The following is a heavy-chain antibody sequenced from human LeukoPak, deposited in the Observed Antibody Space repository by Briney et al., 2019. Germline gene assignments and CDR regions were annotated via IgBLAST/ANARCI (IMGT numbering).Heavy chain of an antibody. CDR2: INHSGST. CDR3: ARLNRGRVPAAIGRDY. Sequence: PSETLSLTCAVSGGSISSGGYSWSWIRQPPGKGLEWIGEINHSGSTNYNPSLKSRVTISVDTSKNQFSLKLSSVTAADTAVYYCARLNRGRVPAAIGRDYWGQGTLVTVSS. V-gene: IGHV4-34*01. CDR1: GGSISSGGYS. D-gene: IGHD2-2*01. J-gene: IGHJ4*02.